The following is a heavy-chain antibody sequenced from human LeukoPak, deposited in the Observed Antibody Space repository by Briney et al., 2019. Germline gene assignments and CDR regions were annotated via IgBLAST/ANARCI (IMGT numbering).Heavy chain of an antibody. CDR1: GGSISSYY. CDR3: AREGECSGGSCYPNDAFDI. Sequence: SETLSLTCTVSGGSISSYYWSWIRQPPGKGLEWIGYIYYSGSTNYNPSLKSRVTISVDTSKNQFSLKLGSVTAADTAVYYCAREGECSGGSCYPNDAFDIWGQGTMVTVSS. V-gene: IGHV4-59*01. J-gene: IGHJ3*02. CDR2: IYYSGST. D-gene: IGHD2-15*01.